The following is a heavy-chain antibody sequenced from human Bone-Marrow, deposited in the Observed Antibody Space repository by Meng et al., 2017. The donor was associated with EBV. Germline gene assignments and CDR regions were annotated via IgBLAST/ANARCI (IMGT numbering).Heavy chain of an antibody. V-gene: IGHV3-43D*03. CDR2: ISWDGGST. CDR3: AKSRYSSGWEYFQH. D-gene: IGHD6-19*01. CDR1: GFTFDDYA. J-gene: IGHJ1*01. Sequence: DVRVGWFRGVVVHAGGSLRLSCAAFGFTFDDYAMHWVRQAPGKGLECVSLISWDGGSTYYADSVKGRFTISRDNSKNSLYLQMNSLRAEDTALYYCAKSRYSSGWEYFQHWGQGTLVTVSS.